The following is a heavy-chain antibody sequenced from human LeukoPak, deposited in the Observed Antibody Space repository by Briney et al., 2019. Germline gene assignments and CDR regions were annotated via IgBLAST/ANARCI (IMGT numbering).Heavy chain of an antibody. CDR2: NNGDGNTT. J-gene: IGHJ4*02. V-gene: IGHV3-74*01. Sequence: GGSLRLSCVASGFSLSGYWMYWVRQAPGKGLMYISRNNGDGNTTNYADVVKGRFTMSRDNVKNTLYLQMNSLRVEDTAVYYCARDQSHYDYVWGSFDYWGQGTLVTVSS. D-gene: IGHD3-16*01. CDR3: ARDQSHYDYVWGSFDY. CDR1: GFSLSGYW.